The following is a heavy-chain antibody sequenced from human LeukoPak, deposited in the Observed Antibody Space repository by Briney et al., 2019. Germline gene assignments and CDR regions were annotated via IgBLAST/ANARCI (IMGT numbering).Heavy chain of an antibody. Sequence: ASVKVSCKASGYTFTSYGINWVRQATGQGLEWMGWMNPNSGNTGYAQKFQGRVTITRNTSISTAYMELSSLRSEDTAVYYCARGSRYDFWSGYYTSLDYWGQGTLVTVSS. CDR2: MNPNSGNT. V-gene: IGHV1-8*03. CDR3: ARGSRYDFWSGYYTSLDY. CDR1: GYTFTSYG. D-gene: IGHD3-3*01. J-gene: IGHJ4*02.